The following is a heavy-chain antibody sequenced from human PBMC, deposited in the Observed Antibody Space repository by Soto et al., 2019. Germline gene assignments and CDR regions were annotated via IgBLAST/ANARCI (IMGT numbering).Heavy chain of an antibody. CDR1: GSPITINY. J-gene: IGHJ1*01. Sequence: PSETLSLTFTVSGSPITINYWSWIRQAPGKGLEWIGYIYYSGSTTYNPSLKSRVTMTADTSKDQFSLKLNSVTAEDTAFYYCVKDEGINWYSGHFRHWGQGTLVTVSS. D-gene: IGHD6-13*01. CDR3: VKDEGINWYSGHFRH. V-gene: IGHV4-59*01. CDR2: IYYSGST.